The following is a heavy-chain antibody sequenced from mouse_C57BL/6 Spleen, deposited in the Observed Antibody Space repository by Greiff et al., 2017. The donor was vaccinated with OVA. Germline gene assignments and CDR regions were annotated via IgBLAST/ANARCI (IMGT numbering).Heavy chain of an antibody. CDR1: GYAFSSSW. J-gene: IGHJ2*01. CDR2: IYPGDGDT. CDR3: ARADYYGSSSLDY. V-gene: IGHV1-82*01. Sequence: LVESGPELVKPGASVKISCKASGYAFSSSWMNWVKQRPGKGLEWIGRIYPGDGDTNYNGKFKGKATLTADKSSSTAYMQLSSLTSEDSAVYFCARADYYGSSSLDYWGQGTTLTVSS. D-gene: IGHD1-1*01.